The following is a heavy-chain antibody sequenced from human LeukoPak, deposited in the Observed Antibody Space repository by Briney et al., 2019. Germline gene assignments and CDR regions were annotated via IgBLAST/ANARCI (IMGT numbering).Heavy chain of an antibody. CDR3: ARDVWTRVAVSDY. J-gene: IGHJ4*02. D-gene: IGHD6-19*01. V-gene: IGHV3-7*01. Sequence: PGGSLRLSCVASGFTFSSYWMTWVRQAPGKGLEWLANIKEDGSIQYYLDSARGRFTISRDNAKTSVYLQLNSLRADDTAVYYCARDVWTRVAVSDYWGQGTLGTASS. CDR2: IKEDGSIQ. CDR1: GFTFSSYW.